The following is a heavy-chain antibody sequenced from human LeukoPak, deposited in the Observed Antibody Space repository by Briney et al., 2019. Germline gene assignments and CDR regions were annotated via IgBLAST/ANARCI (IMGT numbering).Heavy chain of an antibody. CDR1: GFTFSTYA. D-gene: IGHD2-15*01. V-gene: IGHV3-23*01. Sequence: GGSLRLSCAASGFTFSTYAMNWVRQAPGKGLEWVSTISGSGDTTYYADSVKGRFTISRDNSKNTLFLQMDSLRAEDTAVFYCACYCSRSTCQGSSYYFGMDVWGQGTTVTVSS. CDR2: ISGSGDTT. J-gene: IGHJ6*02. CDR3: ACYCSRSTCQGSSYYFGMDV.